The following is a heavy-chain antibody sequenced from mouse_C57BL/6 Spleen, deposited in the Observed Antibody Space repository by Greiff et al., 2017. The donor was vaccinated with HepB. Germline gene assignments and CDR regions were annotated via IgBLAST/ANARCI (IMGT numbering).Heavy chain of an antibody. V-gene: IGHV10-1*01. CDR1: GFSFNTYA. J-gene: IGHJ2*01. CDR3: VRQGGNSYFDY. CDR2: IRSKSNNYAT. D-gene: IGHD2-1*01. Sequence: EVKLMESGGGLVQPKGSLKLSCAASGFSFNTYAMNWVRQAPGKGLEWVARIRSKSNNYATYYADSVKDRFTISRDDSESMLYLQMNNLKTEDTAMYYCVRQGGNSYFDYWGQGTTLTVSS.